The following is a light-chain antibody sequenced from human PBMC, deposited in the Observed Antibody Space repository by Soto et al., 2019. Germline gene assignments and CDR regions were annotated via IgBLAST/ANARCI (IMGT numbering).Light chain of an antibody. CDR3: CSFAGSYTSYV. CDR1: TSDVGSFNY. J-gene: IGLJ1*01. V-gene: IGLV2-11*01. Sequence: QSALTQPRSVSGSPGQSVTISCTGTTSDVGSFNYVSWYQHHPGKAPKLIIYDVSKRPSGVPDRFSGSKSRSAASLTISGLQAEDEADYYCCSFAGSYTSYVFGTGTKLTVL. CDR2: DVS.